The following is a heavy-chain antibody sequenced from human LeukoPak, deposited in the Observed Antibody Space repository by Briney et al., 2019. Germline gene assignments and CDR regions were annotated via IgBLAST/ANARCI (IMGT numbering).Heavy chain of an antibody. CDR1: GFTFSSYD. D-gene: IGHD4-4*01. CDR3: ARSNYRYGMDV. V-gene: IGHV3-13*01. Sequence: GGSLRLSCAASGFTFSSYDMHWVRQATGKGLEWVSAIGTAGDTYYPGSVKGRFTISRENAKNSLYLQMNGLRAGDTAVYYCARSNYRYGMDVWGQGTTVTVSS. J-gene: IGHJ6*02. CDR2: IGTAGDT.